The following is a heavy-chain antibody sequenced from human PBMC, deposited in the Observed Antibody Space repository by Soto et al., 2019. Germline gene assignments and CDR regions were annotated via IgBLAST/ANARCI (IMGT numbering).Heavy chain of an antibody. CDR2: VSAYNGNT. V-gene: IGHV1-18*01. CDR3: ARDRARWHDALLDI. D-gene: IGHD1-1*01. Sequence: ASVKVSRKASGYTFTSYGISWVRQAPGQGLEWMGWVSAYNGNTNYAQKLQGRVTMTTDTSTSTAYMELRSLRSDDTAVYYCARDRARWHDALLDIWGQGTMVIVSS. CDR1: GYTFTSYG. J-gene: IGHJ3*02.